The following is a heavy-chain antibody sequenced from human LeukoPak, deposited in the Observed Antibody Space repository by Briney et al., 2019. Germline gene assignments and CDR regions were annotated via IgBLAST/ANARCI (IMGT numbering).Heavy chain of an antibody. CDR1: GFTFSSYA. CDR2: ISGSGGST. D-gene: IGHD3-3*01. V-gene: IGHV3-23*01. Sequence: GGSLRLSCAASGFTFSSYAMSWVRQAPGKGLEWVSAISGSGGSTYYADSVKGRFTISRDNSKNTLYLQMNSLRAEDTAVYYCAKDLGGGTVDFWGGYYEDASMDVWGQGTTVTVSS. CDR3: AKDLGGGTVDFWGGYYEDASMDV. J-gene: IGHJ6*02.